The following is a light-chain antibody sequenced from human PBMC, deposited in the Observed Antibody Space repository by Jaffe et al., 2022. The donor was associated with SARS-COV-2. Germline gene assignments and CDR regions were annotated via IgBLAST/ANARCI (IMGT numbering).Light chain of an antibody. CDR2: GTN. V-gene: IGLV3-19*01. CDR1: SLRSYY. Sequence: SSELTQDPAVSVALGQTVRITCQGDSLRSYYASWYQQKPGQAPVLVIYGTNNRPSGIPDRFSGSSSGNTASLTIAGAQAEDEADYCCNSRDSSGKGVFGGGTKLTVL. J-gene: IGLJ2*01. CDR3: NSRDSSGKGV.